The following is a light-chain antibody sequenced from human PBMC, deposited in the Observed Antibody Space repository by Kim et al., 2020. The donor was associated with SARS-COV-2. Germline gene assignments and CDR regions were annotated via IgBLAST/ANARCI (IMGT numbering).Light chain of an antibody. CDR3: QQRSSWLFT. V-gene: IGKV3-11*01. J-gene: IGKJ3*01. CDR2: DAS. Sequence: SYPGESATLSCRASQSISSYLAWYQQKPGQAPRLLIADASNRATGIPARFSGSGSGTDFTLTISSLEPEDFAVYYCQQRSSWLFTFGPGTKVDIK. CDR1: QSISSY.